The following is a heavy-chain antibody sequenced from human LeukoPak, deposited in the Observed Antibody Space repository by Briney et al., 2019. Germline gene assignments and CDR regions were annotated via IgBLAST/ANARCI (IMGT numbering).Heavy chain of an antibody. CDR3: AREGFYVSSGYYDDAFDI. J-gene: IGHJ3*02. CDR1: GGTFSSSA. V-gene: IGHV1-69*01. Sequence: WGSLKVSCKASGGTFSSSAINWVRQAPGQGLEWMGGIIPIFGTANYARKFQGRVTLTADESTSTAYMELTSLRSEEMAVYYGAREGFYVSSGYYDDAFDIWGQGTMVTVSS. D-gene: IGHD3-22*01. CDR2: IIPIFGTA.